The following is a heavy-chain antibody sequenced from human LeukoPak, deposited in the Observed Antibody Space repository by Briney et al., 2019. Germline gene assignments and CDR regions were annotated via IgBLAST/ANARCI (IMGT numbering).Heavy chain of an antibody. Sequence: GGSLRLSCAVSGFSFNGDWMNWVRQAPGKGLEWVANIKPDGSQTYYGDSVKGRFSISRDNAKKLLFLQMNSLRAEDTAVYYCVRDGPAFLDFDYWGQGTLVTVSS. D-gene: IGHD2-2*01. V-gene: IGHV3-7*01. CDR3: VRDGPAFLDFDY. CDR2: IKPDGSQT. J-gene: IGHJ4*02. CDR1: GFSFNGDW.